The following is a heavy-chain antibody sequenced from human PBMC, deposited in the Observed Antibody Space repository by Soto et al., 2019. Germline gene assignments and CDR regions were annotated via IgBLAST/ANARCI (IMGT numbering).Heavy chain of an antibody. J-gene: IGHJ4*02. CDR3: ARSNQDGSGWFLKQYYFDY. CDR2: IYTSGST. Sequence: SETLSLTCTVSVGSISGYYWSWIRQPAGKGLEWIGRIYTSGSTNYNPSLKSRVTMSVDTSKNQFSLKLSSVTAADTAVYYCARSNQDGSGWFLKQYYFDYWGQGTLVTVSS. D-gene: IGHD6-19*01. CDR1: VGSISGYY. V-gene: IGHV4-4*07.